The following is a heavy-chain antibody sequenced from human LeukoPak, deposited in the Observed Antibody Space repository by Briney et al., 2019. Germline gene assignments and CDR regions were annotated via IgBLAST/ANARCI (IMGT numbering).Heavy chain of an antibody. V-gene: IGHV4-4*07. D-gene: IGHD5-18*01. CDR2: NNFAGRG. CDR3: ARDRQHSYGSDLDH. Sequence: SETLSLTCTVSGGSIHTYNWMWIRQPAGKGLEFIGRNNFAGRGYYNPSLKSRVTISVDSPSNQFSLELTSVTAADMAVYYCARDRQHSYGSDLDHWGQGILVTVSS. J-gene: IGHJ4*02. CDR1: GGSIHTYN.